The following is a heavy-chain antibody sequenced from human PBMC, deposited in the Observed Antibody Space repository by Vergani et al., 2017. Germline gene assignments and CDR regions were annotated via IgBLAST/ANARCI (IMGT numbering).Heavy chain of an antibody. V-gene: IGHV4-61*10. D-gene: IGHD6-19*01. CDR2: FYSSGIY. CDR1: GDSISSDNLY. J-gene: IGHJ5*02. CDR3: ASDTHSGQRADR. Sequence: QVQLQESGPGLVKSSETLSLTCTVSGDSISSDNLYWHWLRQPAGKGLEWIGRFYSSGIYNYNPSLKSRVSMSLDTSKNQFSLTLTSVTAADTAVYYCASDTHSGQRADRWGQGILVTVTS.